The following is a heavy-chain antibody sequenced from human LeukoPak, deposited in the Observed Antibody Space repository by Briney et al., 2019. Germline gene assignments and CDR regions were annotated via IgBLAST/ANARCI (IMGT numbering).Heavy chain of an antibody. CDR3: ARDYNWGNWFDP. D-gene: IGHD7-27*01. CDR1: GGSISSSSYY. J-gene: IGHJ5*02. CDR2: IYYSGST. Sequence: SETLSLTCTVSGGSISSSSYYWGWIRQPPGKGLEWIGSIYYSGSTYYNPSLKSRVTISVDTSKNQFSLKLSSVTAADTAVYYCARDYNWGNWFDPWGQGTLVTVSS. V-gene: IGHV4-39*07.